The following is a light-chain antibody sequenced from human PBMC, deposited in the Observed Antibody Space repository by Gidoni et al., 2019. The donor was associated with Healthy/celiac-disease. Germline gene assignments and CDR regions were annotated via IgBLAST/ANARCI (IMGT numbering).Light chain of an antibody. CDR3: CSYAGSSTFEWV. CDR1: SSDVGSYNL. CDR2: EGS. Sequence: QSALTQPAYVSGAPGQSITISCTGTSSDVGSYNLVSWYQQHPGKAPKLMIYEGSKRPSGVSNRFSCSKSGNTASLTISALQAEDEADYYCCSYAGSSTFEWVFGGGTKLTVL. V-gene: IGLV2-23*03. J-gene: IGLJ3*02.